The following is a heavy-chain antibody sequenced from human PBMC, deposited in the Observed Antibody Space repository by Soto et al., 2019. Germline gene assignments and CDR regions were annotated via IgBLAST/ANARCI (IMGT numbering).Heavy chain of an antibody. V-gene: IGHV4-59*01. D-gene: IGHD5-12*01. Sequence: SETRSLTCTISGGSISIYYWSWIRQPPGKELEWIGYVYYTGSTKYNPSLESRVTISADTSKNQFSLRVTSVTAADTAVYYCAKDRRSDEEGYKLVFWGQGILATVSS. CDR3: AKDRRSDEEGYKLVF. CDR2: VYYTGST. J-gene: IGHJ1*01. CDR1: GGSISIYY.